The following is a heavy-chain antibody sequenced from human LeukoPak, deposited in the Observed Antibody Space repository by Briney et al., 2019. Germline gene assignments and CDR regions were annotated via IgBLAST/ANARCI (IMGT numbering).Heavy chain of an antibody. V-gene: IGHV3-23*01. CDR3: AKDTLEGDYYGSGSYYYDY. CDR2: ISGSGGST. Sequence: PGASLRLSCAASGFTFSSYAMSWVRQAPGKGLEWVSAISGSGGSTYYADSVKGRFTISRDNSKNTLYLQMNSLRAEDTAVYYCAKDTLEGDYYGSGSYYYDYWGQGTLVTVSS. J-gene: IGHJ4*02. CDR1: GFTFSSYA. D-gene: IGHD3-10*01.